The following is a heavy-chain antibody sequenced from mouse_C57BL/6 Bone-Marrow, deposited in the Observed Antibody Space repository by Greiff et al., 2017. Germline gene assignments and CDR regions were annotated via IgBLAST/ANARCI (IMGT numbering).Heavy chain of an antibody. J-gene: IGHJ3*01. CDR2: INPSSGYT. D-gene: IGHD6-1*01. CDR3: ASVEASWFAC. CDR1: GYTFTSYT. Sequence: VQLQQSGAELARPGASVKMSCKASGYTFTSYTMHWVKQRPGQGLEWIGYINPSSGYTKYTQKFKDKATLTADKSSSTAYMQLSSRTSEDSAVYYCASVEASWFACWGQGTLGTVSA. V-gene: IGHV1-4*01.